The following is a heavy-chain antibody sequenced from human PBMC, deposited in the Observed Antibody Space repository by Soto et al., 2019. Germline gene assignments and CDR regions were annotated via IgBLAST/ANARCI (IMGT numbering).Heavy chain of an antibody. CDR2: IYYSGST. CDR3: ATSLSSIRCLEWLPKPGDAFDI. V-gene: IGHV4-39*01. Sequence: QLQLQESGPGLVKPSETLSLTCTVSGGSISSSSYYWGWIRQPPGKGLEWIGSIYYSGSTYYNPSLKSRVTIPLDTSKNQFSLKLSSVTAADTAVYYCATSLSSIRCLEWLPKPGDAFDIWGQGTMVTVSS. J-gene: IGHJ3*02. CDR1: GGSISSSSYY. D-gene: IGHD3-3*01.